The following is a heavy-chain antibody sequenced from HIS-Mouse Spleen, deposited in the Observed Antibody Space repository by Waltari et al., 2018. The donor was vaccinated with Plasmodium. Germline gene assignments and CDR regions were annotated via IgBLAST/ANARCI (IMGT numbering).Heavy chain of an antibody. Sequence: LRLSCAASGFTFSSYAMHWVRQAPGKGLEWVAVISYDGSNKYYADSVKGRFTISRDNSKNTLYLQMNSLRAEDTAVYYCARLYYDFWSGYYPYGMDVWGQGTTVTVSS. J-gene: IGHJ6*02. D-gene: IGHD3-3*01. CDR1: GFTFSSYA. CDR3: ARLYYDFWSGYYPYGMDV. V-gene: IGHV3-30*04. CDR2: ISYDGSNK.